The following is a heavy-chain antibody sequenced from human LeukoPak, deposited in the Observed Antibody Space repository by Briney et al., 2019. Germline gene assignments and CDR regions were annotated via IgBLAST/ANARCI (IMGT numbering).Heavy chain of an antibody. Sequence: PGGSLRLSCAASGFTFSSYAMSWVRQAPGKGLEWVSAISGSGGSTYYADSVKGRFTISRDNSKNTLYLQMNSLRAEDTAVYYCAKGYSYGYYYGMDVWGQGTTVTVSS. V-gene: IGHV3-23*01. CDR3: AKGYSYGYYYGMDV. D-gene: IGHD5-18*01. J-gene: IGHJ6*02. CDR2: ISGSGGST. CDR1: GFTFSSYA.